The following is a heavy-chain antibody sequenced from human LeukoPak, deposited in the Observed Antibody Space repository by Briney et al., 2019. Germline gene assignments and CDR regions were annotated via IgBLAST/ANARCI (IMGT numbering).Heavy chain of an antibody. V-gene: IGHV3-30-3*01. CDR1: GFTFSTSA. D-gene: IGHD1-26*01. Sequence: GGSLRLSCAASGFTFSTSAIHWVRQAPGKGLEWVAVISYDGSNKYYADSVSGRFTISRDNSKNTLWLQMNSLRPEDTAVYYCARGNSGIYSHFDYWGQGTLVTVSS. CDR2: ISYDGSNK. J-gene: IGHJ4*02. CDR3: ARGNSGIYSHFDY.